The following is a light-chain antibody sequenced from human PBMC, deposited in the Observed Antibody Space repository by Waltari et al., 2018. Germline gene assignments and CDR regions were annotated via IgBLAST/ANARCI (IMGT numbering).Light chain of an antibody. CDR1: QSVSSY. CDR3: QQRRNWPRLFT. CDR2: DTS. V-gene: IGKV3-11*01. J-gene: IGKJ4*01. Sequence: EIVFTQSPATLSLSPGERATLSCRASQSVSSYLAWYQQKPGQTPRLLIYDTSFRAAGIPDRFSGRGSGTDFTLTISSVEPEDSAVYYCQQRRNWPRLFTFGGGTKVEIK.